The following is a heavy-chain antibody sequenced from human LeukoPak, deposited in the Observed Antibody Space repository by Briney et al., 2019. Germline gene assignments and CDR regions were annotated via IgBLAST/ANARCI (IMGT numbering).Heavy chain of an antibody. CDR3: ARVSGSSSLCVDY. CDR2: INSDGSTT. V-gene: IGHV3-74*01. CDR1: GFTFSSYW. J-gene: IGHJ4*02. D-gene: IGHD6-6*01. Sequence: SGGSVTLFCAASGFTFSSYWKHWVRQAPGKGLVWVSRINSDGSTTSYADSVKGRFTISRDNAKNTLSLQMNSLRPEDTAVYYCARVSGSSSLCVDYWGQAT.